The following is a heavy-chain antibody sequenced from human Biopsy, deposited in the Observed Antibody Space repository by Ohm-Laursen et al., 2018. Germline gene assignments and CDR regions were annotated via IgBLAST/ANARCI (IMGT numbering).Heavy chain of an antibody. CDR3: ARGRRHCSGTCSRWYFDL. V-gene: IGHV1-2*02. CDR1: GYTFTAFS. J-gene: IGHJ2*01. Sequence: SSVKVSCKPSGYTFTAFSVHWLRQAPGQGLEWMGWINPKSGDTDYPQNFQGRVSMTRDTSISTAYMDLSRLRSDDTAVYYCARGRRHCSGTCSRWYFDLWGRGALVTVSS. CDR2: INPKSGDT. D-gene: IGHD2-2*01.